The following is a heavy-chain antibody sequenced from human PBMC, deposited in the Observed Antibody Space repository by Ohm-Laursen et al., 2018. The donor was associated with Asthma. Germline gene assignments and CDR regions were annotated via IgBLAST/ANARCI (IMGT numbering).Heavy chain of an antibody. D-gene: IGHD3-10*01. CDR3: EKDPLGGDYYGGFDF. CDR1: GFTFSSYA. CDR2: ISGSGGST. V-gene: IGHV3-23*01. J-gene: IGHJ4*02. Sequence: SLRLSCAASGFTFSSYAMSWVRQAPGKGLEWVSAISGSGGSTYYADSVKGRFTISRDNSKNTLYLQMNSLRADDTAVYYCEKDPLGGDYYGGFDFWGQGTLVTVSS.